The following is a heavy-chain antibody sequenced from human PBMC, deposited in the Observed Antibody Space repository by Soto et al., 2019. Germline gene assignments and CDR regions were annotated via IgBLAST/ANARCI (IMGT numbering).Heavy chain of an antibody. V-gene: IGHV3-7*04. J-gene: IGHJ4*02. CDR3: ARAVTSPNPI. Sequence: GGSLRLSCAASGFVFRDSWMTWVRQAPGKGLEWVASLNEDGSAKYYAESVGGRFTISRDNAKNSLYLQMYSLGLDDTAVYYCARAVTSPNPIWGQGMLVTVSS. CDR1: GFVFRDSW. D-gene: IGHD4-4*01. CDR2: LNEDGSAK.